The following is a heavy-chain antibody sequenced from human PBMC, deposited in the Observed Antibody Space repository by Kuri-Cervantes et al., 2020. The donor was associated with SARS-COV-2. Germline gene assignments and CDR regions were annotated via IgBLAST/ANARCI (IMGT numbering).Heavy chain of an antibody. CDR2: INPSGGST. CDR3: ARQGSTAQLLSMPHYYYYGMDV. Sequence: ASVKVSCKASGYTFTSYYMHWVRQAPGQGLEWMGIINPSGGSTSYAQKFQGRVTMTRDTSKNQFSLKLSSVTAADTAVYYCARQGSTAQLLSMPHYYYYGMDVWGQGTTVTVSS. J-gene: IGHJ6*02. V-gene: IGHV1-46*01. D-gene: IGHD2-2*01. CDR1: GYTFTSYY.